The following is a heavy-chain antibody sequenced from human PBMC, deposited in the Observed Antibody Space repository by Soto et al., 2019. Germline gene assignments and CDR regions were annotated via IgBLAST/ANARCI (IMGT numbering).Heavy chain of an antibody. Sequence: QVQMVESGGGVVQPGRSLRLSCAASGFSFENYGMHWVRQAPGRGLEWVDIIWYDGSLQYYAAAVKGRFTISRDNSKNTLYLEMNSLRAEDTAVYYCANLWGDGYNLGQDYNGMDVWGQGTTVIVS. J-gene: IGHJ6*02. CDR1: GFSFENYG. CDR2: IWYDGSLQ. D-gene: IGHD5-12*01. CDR3: ANLWGDGYNLGQDYNGMDV. V-gene: IGHV3-33*06.